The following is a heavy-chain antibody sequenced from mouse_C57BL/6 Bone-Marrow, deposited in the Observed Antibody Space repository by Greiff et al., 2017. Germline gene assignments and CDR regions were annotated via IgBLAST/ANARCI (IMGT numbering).Heavy chain of an antibody. Sequence: EVQRVESGGGLVKPGGSLKLSCAASGFTFSSYTMSWVRQTPEKRLQWVAAISGGGGNTYYPDSVKGRFNISRDNDKNILYLQTRSLRSEDTAWYYCARQVTTVLATKYFDDWGTGTTVTVSS. J-gene: IGHJ1*03. CDR3: ARQVTTVLATKYFDD. D-gene: IGHD1-1*01. CDR2: ISGGGGNT. CDR1: GFTFSSYT. V-gene: IGHV5-9*01.